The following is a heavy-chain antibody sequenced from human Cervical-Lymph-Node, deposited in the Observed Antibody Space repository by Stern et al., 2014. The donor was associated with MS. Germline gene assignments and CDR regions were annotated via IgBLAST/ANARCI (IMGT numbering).Heavy chain of an antibody. J-gene: IGHJ4*02. CDR2: IRNKANNYIT. D-gene: IGHD1-14*01. CDR3: KTGAGDY. CDR1: GFTFSDYY. V-gene: IGHV3-72*01. Sequence: EVQLVESGGGLVQPGGSLRLSCAASGFTFSDYYMGWVRQFPAKRLEWVGRIRNKANNYITEYGASVKGRFTISRYDSKSSLFLQMDSLKTDDTAVYYCKTGAGDYWGQGTLVTVSA.